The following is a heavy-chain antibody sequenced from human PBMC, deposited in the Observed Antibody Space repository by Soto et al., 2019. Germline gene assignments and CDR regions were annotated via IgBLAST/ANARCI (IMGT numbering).Heavy chain of an antibody. CDR2: IWYDGSNK. D-gene: IGHD3-9*01. Sequence: GSLRLSCAAFGFTFSSYGMHWVRQAPGKGLEWVAVIWYDGSNKYYADSVKGRFTISRDNSKNTLYLQMNSLRAEDTAVYYCASQGPYLTGTYLDAFDIWGQGTMVTVSS. CDR1: GFTFSSYG. J-gene: IGHJ3*02. V-gene: IGHV3-33*01. CDR3: ASQGPYLTGTYLDAFDI.